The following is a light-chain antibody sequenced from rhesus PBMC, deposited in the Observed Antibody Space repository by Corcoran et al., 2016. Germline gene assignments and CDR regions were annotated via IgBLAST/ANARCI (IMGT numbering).Light chain of an antibody. CDR1: QSISSW. V-gene: IGKV1-22*01. CDR3: LQYSSSPFT. J-gene: IGKJ3*01. Sequence: DIQMTQSPSSLSASVGDTATIPCRASQSISSWLDWYQQKPGKAPKLLIYKASSLQRGVPSRFSGSGSGTDFTLTISSLQPEDCATYYCLQYSSSPFTFGPGTKLDIK. CDR2: KAS.